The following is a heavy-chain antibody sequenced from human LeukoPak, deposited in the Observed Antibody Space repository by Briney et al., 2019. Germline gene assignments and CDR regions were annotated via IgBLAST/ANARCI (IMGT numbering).Heavy chain of an antibody. J-gene: IGHJ4*02. Sequence: SETLSLTCTVSGGSISSGSYYWSWIRQPAGKGLEWIGRIYTSGSTNYKPSLKSRVTISVDTSKNQFSLKLSSVTAADTAVYYCAREREGPYGYLDYWGQGTLVTVSS. CDR1: GGSISSGSYY. V-gene: IGHV4-61*02. D-gene: IGHD4-17*01. CDR2: IYTSGST. CDR3: AREREGPYGYLDY.